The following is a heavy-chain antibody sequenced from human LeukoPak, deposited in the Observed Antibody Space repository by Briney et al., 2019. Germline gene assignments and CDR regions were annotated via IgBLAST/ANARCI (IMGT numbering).Heavy chain of an antibody. CDR3: ARENSLAGPFDY. J-gene: IGHJ4*02. Sequence: PGRSLRLSCAASGFTFSSYGMHWVRQAPGKGLEWVAVIWYDGSNKYYADSVKGRFTISRDNSKNTLYLQMNSLRAEDTAVYYCARENSLAGPFDYWGQGTLVTVSS. CDR2: IWYDGSNK. D-gene: IGHD6-19*01. V-gene: IGHV3-33*01. CDR1: GFTFSSYG.